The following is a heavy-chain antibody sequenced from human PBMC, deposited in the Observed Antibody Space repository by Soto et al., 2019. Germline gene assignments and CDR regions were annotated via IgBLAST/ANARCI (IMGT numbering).Heavy chain of an antibody. Sequence: HPGGSLRLSCAASGFIVTSNYMSWVRQAPGKGLEWVSVIYSDGTTNYAESVKGRFTISRDKSKNTVFLQMSSLRAEDTAVYYCAKGGPGASSGLFESGGQGTLVTVSS. CDR3: AKGGPGASSGLFES. D-gene: IGHD3-10*01. V-gene: IGHV3-53*01. CDR1: GFIVTSNY. CDR2: IYSDGTT. J-gene: IGHJ4*02.